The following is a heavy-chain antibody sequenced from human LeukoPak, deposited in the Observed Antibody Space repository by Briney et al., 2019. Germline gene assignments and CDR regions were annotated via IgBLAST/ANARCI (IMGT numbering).Heavy chain of an antibody. CDR2: ISYDGSNK. V-gene: IGHV3-30-3*01. CDR1: GFTFSSYA. J-gene: IGHJ4*02. D-gene: IGHD3-3*01. Sequence: GGSLRLSCAASGFTFSSYAMHWVRQAPGKGLEWVAVISYDGSNKYYADSVKGRFTISRDNSKNTLYLQMNSLRAEDTAVYYCASEDFWSGYYTFDYWGQGTLVTVSP. CDR3: ASEDFWSGYYTFDY.